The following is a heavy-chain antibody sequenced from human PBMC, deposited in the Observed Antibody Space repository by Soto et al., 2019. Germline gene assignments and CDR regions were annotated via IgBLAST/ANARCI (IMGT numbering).Heavy chain of an antibody. D-gene: IGHD3-3*01. Sequence: EVQLLESGGGLVQPGGSLRLSCTASGFTFSNYAMGWVRRAPGKGLEWLSVISGGADDTHYADSVKGRFTISRDNSKNTLYVQMDSLRAEDTAVYYCAKAINDYYAPLDYWGQGMRVTVS. J-gene: IGHJ4*02. CDR1: GFTFSNYA. V-gene: IGHV3-23*01. CDR2: ISGGADDT. CDR3: AKAINDYYAPLDY.